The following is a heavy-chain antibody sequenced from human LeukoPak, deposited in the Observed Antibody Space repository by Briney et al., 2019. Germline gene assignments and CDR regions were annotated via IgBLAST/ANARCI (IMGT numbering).Heavy chain of an antibody. J-gene: IGHJ5*02. Sequence: GSLRLSCAASGFTFSSYWMSWIRQPPGKGLEWIGYIYYSGSTNYNPSLKSRVTISVDTSKNQFSLKLSSVTAADTAVYYCARDLGMGTWFDPWGQGTLVTVSS. CDR2: IYYSGST. D-gene: IGHD7-27*01. V-gene: IGHV4-59*01. CDR1: GFTFSSYW. CDR3: ARDLGMGTWFDP.